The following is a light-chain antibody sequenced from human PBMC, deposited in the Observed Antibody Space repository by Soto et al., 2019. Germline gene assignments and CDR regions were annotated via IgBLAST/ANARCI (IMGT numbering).Light chain of an antibody. J-gene: IGLJ1*01. V-gene: IGLV6-57*04. Sequence: NFMLTQPHSVSESTGKTVTISCTRSSGNIASSYVQWYQQRPGSAPTTVIYEDDQRPAGVPHRFSGSIDRSSTSASLPISALRTEDEADYYCQSYDSDNYVFGPGTKLTVL. CDR1: SGNIASSY. CDR2: EDD. CDR3: QSYDSDNYV.